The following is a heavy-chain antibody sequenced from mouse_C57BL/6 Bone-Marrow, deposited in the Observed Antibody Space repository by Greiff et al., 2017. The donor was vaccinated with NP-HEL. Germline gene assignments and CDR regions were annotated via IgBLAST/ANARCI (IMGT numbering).Heavy chain of an antibody. V-gene: IGHV1-55*01. D-gene: IGHD2-4*01. J-gene: IGHJ3*01. Sequence: QVKLQQPGAELVKPGASVQMSCKASGSTFPSYWITWVKQRPGQGLEWIGDIYPGSGSTNYNEKFKSKATLTVDTASSTAYMQLSSLTSEDSAVYYCAILRRRAYWGQGTLVTVSA. CDR1: GSTFPSYW. CDR3: AILRRRAY. CDR2: IYPGSGST.